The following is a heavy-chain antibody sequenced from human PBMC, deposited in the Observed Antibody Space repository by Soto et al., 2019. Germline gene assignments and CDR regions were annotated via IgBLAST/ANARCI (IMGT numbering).Heavy chain of an antibody. V-gene: IGHV1-2*04. CDR1: GYAFTGYY. CDR2: INPNSVGT. CDR3: ARDHTPYSSGWDDAFDI. Sequence: QVQLGQSGAEVKKPGASVKVSCKASGYAFTGYYMHWVRQAPGQGLEWMGWINPNSVGTNYAQKFQGWVTMNRDTSISTAYMELSRLRSDDTAVYYCARDHTPYSSGWDDAFDIWGQGTMVTVSS. D-gene: IGHD6-19*01. J-gene: IGHJ3*02.